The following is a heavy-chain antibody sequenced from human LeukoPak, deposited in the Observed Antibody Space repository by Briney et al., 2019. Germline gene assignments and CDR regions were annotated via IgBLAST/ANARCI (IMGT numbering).Heavy chain of an antibody. CDR3: ARGPRSSSWPSRRYNWFDS. Sequence: SETLSLTCAVYGGSFSGYYWSWIRQPPGKGLEWIGEINHSGSTNYNPSLKSRVTISVDTSRNQFSLKLSSVTAADTAVYYCARGPRSSSWPSRRYNWFDSWGQGTLVTVSS. CDR2: INHSGST. V-gene: IGHV4-34*01. J-gene: IGHJ5*01. D-gene: IGHD6-13*01. CDR1: GGSFSGYY.